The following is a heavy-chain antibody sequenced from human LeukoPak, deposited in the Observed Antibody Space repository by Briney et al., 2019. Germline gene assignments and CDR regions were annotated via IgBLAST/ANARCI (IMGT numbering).Heavy chain of an antibody. J-gene: IGHJ6*02. CDR2: ISSSGGTI. V-gene: IGHV3-48*03. CDR1: GFTFRGYE. D-gene: IGHD6-19*01. Sequence: GGSLRLACAASGFTFRGYEMNWVRQAPGKGLEWVSYISSSGGTIYYADSVKGRFTISRDNAKNSLYLQMNSLRAEDSALYYCARDPEYSSGWFGLDVWGQGATVTVSS. CDR3: ARDPEYSSGWFGLDV.